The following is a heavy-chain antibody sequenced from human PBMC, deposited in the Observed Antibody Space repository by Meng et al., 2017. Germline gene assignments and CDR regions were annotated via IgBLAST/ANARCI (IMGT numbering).Heavy chain of an antibody. CDR1: GGSISSYY. CDR3: AREGNIVGATTGYDY. V-gene: IGHV4-59*12. CDR2: IYYSGST. J-gene: IGHJ4*02. Sequence: SETLSLTCTVSGGSISSYYWSWIRQPPGKGLAWIGYIYYSGSTNYNPSLKSRVTMSVDTSKNQFSLKLSSVTAADTAVYYCAREGNIVGATTGYDYWGQGTLVTVSS. D-gene: IGHD1-26*01.